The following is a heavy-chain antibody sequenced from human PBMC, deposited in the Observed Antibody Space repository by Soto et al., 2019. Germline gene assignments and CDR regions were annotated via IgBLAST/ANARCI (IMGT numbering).Heavy chain of an antibody. Sequence: GASVKVSCKVFGYTLTELSMHWVRQAPGKGLEWVGGFDPEDGETIYAQKFQGRVTMTEDTSTDTAYMELSSLRSEDTAVYYCATTIRVVVPAAFDYWGQGTLVTVSS. V-gene: IGHV1-24*01. D-gene: IGHD2-2*01. CDR2: FDPEDGET. J-gene: IGHJ4*02. CDR3: ATTIRVVVPAAFDY. CDR1: GYTLTELS.